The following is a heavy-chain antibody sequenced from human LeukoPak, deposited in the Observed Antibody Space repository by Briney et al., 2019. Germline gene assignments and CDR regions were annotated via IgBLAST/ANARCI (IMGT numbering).Heavy chain of an antibody. Sequence: GRSLRLSCAASGFTFDDYAMHWVRQAPGKGLEWVSGISWNSGSIGYADSVKGRFTISRDNAKNSLYLQMNSLRAEDTALYYCAKDISPYYDGSGSIKGAFDIWGQGTMVTVSS. CDR2: ISWNSGSI. J-gene: IGHJ3*02. V-gene: IGHV3-9*01. CDR1: GFTFDDYA. D-gene: IGHD3-10*01. CDR3: AKDISPYYDGSGSIKGAFDI.